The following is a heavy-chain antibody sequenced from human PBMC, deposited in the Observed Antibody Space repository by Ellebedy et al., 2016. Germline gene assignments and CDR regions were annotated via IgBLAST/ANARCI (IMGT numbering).Heavy chain of an antibody. CDR3: ARGNLYGDYVQNFDY. J-gene: IGHJ4*02. V-gene: IGHV3-21*01. CDR2: ISSSSSYI. CDR1: GFNFTIHT. Sequence: GGSLRLXCAASGFNFTIHTMNWVRQAPGKGLEWVSSISSSSSYIYYADSVKGRFTISRDNAKNSVYLQMNSLRVEDTAVYYCARGNLYGDYVQNFDYWGQGTLVTVSS. D-gene: IGHD4-17*01.